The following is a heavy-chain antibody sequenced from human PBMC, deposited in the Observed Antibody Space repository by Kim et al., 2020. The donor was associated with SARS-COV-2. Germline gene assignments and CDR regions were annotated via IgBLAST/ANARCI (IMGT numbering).Heavy chain of an antibody. V-gene: IGHV4-59*08. CDR1: GYSISINY. J-gene: IGHJ3*02. CDR2: IDYSGNT. CDR3: ARHGSSWTLDI. D-gene: IGHD6-6*01. Sequence: SETLSLTCTVSGYSISINYWGWIRQSPEKGLEWIGYIDYSGNTNYNPSLRSRTTMSVDTSKNQYSLKVNSVTATDTAVYYCARHGSSWTLDIWGQGTMVT.